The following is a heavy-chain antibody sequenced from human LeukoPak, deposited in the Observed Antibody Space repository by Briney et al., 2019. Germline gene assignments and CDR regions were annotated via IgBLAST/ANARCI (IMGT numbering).Heavy chain of an antibody. CDR1: GGSMSSSSYD. Sequence: MASETLSLTCTVSGGSMSSSSYDWGWFRQPPGKGLEWIGSIYYRGSTYYNPSLKRRVTISVATSTNQFYLKLSSVTAADTAVYYCARLPTVTFIDYWGQGTLVTVSS. D-gene: IGHD4-17*01. V-gene: IGHV4-39*01. CDR3: ARLPTVTFIDY. J-gene: IGHJ4*02. CDR2: IYYRGST.